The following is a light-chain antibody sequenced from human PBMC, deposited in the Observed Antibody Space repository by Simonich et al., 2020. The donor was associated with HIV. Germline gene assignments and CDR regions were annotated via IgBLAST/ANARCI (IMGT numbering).Light chain of an antibody. CDR3: QQRSNWPTFT. CDR1: ESVSRY. J-gene: IGKJ3*01. Sequence: EIVLTQSPATLSSSPGERATLSCRASESVSRYLAWYQQKPGQAPRLLIYDASNRATGIPARFSGSGSGTDFTLTISSLEPEDFAVYFCQQRSNWPTFTFGPGTKVDIK. CDR2: DAS. V-gene: IGKV3-11*01.